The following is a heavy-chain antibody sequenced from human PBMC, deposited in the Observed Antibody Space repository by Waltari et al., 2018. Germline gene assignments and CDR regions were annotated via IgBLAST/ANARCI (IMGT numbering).Heavy chain of an antibody. CDR1: GGTFSSYA. CDR3: AAGITFGGVIVKRGYYGMDV. Sequence: QVQLVQSGAEVKKPGSSVKVSCKASGGTFSSYAISWVRPAPGQGLGWMGGLLPSFCTANYAQKFRGRVTITADESTSTAYMELSSLRSEDTAVYYCAAGITFGGVIVKRGYYGMDVWGQGTTVTVSS. J-gene: IGHJ6*02. V-gene: IGHV1-69*01. CDR2: LLPSFCTA. D-gene: IGHD3-16*02.